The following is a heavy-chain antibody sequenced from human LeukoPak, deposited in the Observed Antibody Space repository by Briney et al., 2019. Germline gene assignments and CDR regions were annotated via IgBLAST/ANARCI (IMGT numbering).Heavy chain of an antibody. CDR2: IYTSGST. J-gene: IGHJ4*02. CDR1: GVSISSSSYY. V-gene: IGHV4-61*02. CDR3: AREGIVGATTLNGIDY. D-gene: IGHD1-26*01. Sequence: PSETLSLTCTVSGVSISSSSYYWSWIRQPAGKGLEWIGRIYTSGSTNYNPSLKSRVTMSVDTSKNQFSLKLSSVTAADTAVYYCAREGIVGATTLNGIDYWGQGTLVTVSS.